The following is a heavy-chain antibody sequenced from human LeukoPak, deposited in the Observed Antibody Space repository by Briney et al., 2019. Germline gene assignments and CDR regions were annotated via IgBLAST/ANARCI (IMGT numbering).Heavy chain of an antibody. D-gene: IGHD2-2*01. J-gene: IGHJ4*02. CDR3: ARLSPPSHTDIYQYYFDY. CDR1: GDSITTNSYW. CDR2: IYYRGNI. Sequence: PSETLSLTCSVSGDSITTNSYWWGWIRQPPGKGLEWIGCIYYRGNIYFNPSLKSRVTMSVDTSKNQFSLKLSSVTAVDTAVYYCARLSPPSHTDIYQYYFDYWGLGTLVTVSS. V-gene: IGHV4-28*05.